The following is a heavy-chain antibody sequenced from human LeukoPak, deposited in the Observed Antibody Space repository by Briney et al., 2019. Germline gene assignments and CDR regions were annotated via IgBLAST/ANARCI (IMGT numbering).Heavy chain of an antibody. D-gene: IGHD3-22*01. Sequence: SDTLSLTCAVSGYSITSSSWWGWIRQPPGKGLEWIGYIYYSGSTNYNPSLKSRVAISVDTSKNQFSLKLSSVTAADTAVYYCARVTYYYDRHFDYWGQGTLVTVSS. CDR2: IYYSGST. J-gene: IGHJ4*02. CDR3: ARVTYYYDRHFDY. V-gene: IGHV4-28*03. CDR1: GYSITSSSW.